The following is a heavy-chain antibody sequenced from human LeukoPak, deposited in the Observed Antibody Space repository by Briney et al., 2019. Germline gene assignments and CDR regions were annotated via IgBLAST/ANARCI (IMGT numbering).Heavy chain of an antibody. V-gene: IGHV3-33*06. CDR2: IWYDGSNK. CDR3: AKADFDFWSGYYPGDY. CDR1: GFTFSSYG. D-gene: IGHD3-3*01. J-gene: IGHJ4*02. Sequence: GRSLRLSCAASGFTFSSYGMHWVRQAPGKGLEWVAVIWYDGSNKYYADSVKGRFTISRDNSKNTLYLQMNSLRVEDTAVYYCAKADFDFWSGYYPGDYWGQGTLVIVSS.